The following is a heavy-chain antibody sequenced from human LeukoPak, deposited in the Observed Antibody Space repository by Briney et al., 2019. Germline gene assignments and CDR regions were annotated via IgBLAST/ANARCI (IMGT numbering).Heavy chain of an antibody. Sequence: ASVKVSCKASGYTFTGYYMHWVRQAPGQGLEWMGIINPSGGSTSYAQKFQGRVTMTRDTSTSTVYMELSSLRSEDTAVYYCATVNWGPYYFDYWGQGTLVTVSS. D-gene: IGHD7-27*01. V-gene: IGHV1-46*01. CDR2: INPSGGST. CDR1: GYTFTGYY. CDR3: ATVNWGPYYFDY. J-gene: IGHJ4*02.